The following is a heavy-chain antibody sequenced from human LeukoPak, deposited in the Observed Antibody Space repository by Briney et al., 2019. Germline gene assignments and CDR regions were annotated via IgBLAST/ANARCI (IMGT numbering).Heavy chain of an antibody. CDR1: GFTFSSYG. D-gene: IGHD6-13*01. Sequence: GGSLRLSCAASGFTFSSYGMHWVRQAPGKGREWVAFIRDEGINKYYADSVKGRFTISRDNSKNTLYLQMNSLRAEATAVYYCAKEEGSSWTLYYSSYMDVWGKGTTVTISS. V-gene: IGHV3-30*02. J-gene: IGHJ6*03. CDR3: AKEEGSSWTLYYSSYMDV. CDR2: IRDEGINK.